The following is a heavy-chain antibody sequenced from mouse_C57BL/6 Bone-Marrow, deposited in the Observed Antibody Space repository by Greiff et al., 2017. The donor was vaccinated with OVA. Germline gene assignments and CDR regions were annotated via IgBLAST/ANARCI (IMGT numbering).Heavy chain of an antibody. D-gene: IGHD2-1*01. CDR2: ISSGGSYT. CDR1: GFTFSSYG. Sequence: EVMLVESGGDLVKPGGSLKLSCAASGFTFSSYGMSWVRQTPDKRLEWVATISSGGSYTYYPDSVKGRFTISRDNAKNTLYLQMSSLKSEDTAMYYCARRVYYGNSYYFDYWGQGTTLTVSS. J-gene: IGHJ2*01. CDR3: ARRVYYGNSYYFDY. V-gene: IGHV5-6*02.